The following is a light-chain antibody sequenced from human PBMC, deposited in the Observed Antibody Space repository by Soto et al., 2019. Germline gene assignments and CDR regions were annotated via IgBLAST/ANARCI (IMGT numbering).Light chain of an antibody. Sequence: QSALTQAASVSGSPGQSITISCTGTSSEIGGYNYVSWYQQHPGKAPKLKIYDVSDRPSGVSNRFSGSKSGNTASLTISGLQGEDEADYYCASYASSNTVLFGGGTQLTVL. V-gene: IGLV2-14*03. CDR2: DVS. CDR1: SSEIGGYNY. J-gene: IGLJ2*01. CDR3: ASYASSNTVL.